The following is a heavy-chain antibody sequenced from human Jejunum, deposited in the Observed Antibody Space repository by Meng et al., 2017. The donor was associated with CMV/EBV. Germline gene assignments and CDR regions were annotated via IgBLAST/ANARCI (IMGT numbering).Heavy chain of an antibody. CDR1: YL. Sequence: YLMHLVRQAPGKGLVWVSRIDSDGSSTTYADSVKGRFTISRDNAKNTLYLQMNSLRAEDTAVYYCAGEGYCISTGCYTSDAFDIWGQGTMVTVSS. CDR3: AGEGYCISTGCYTSDAFDI. V-gene: IGHV3-74*01. CDR2: IDSDGSST. J-gene: IGHJ3*02. D-gene: IGHD2-2*02.